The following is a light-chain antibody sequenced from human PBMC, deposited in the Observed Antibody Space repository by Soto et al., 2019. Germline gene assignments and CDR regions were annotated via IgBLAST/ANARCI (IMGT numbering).Light chain of an antibody. CDR2: GAS. CDR3: QQSYSTPRT. V-gene: IGKV1-39*01. CDR1: QSISSY. J-gene: IGKJ1*01. Sequence: DIQMTQSPSSLSASVGDRVTITCRASQSISSYLNWYQQKPGKAPKLLIYGASSLQSGVPSRFSGSGSGTDFTLNISSLQPEDFATYYCQQSYSTPRTFGQGNKVEIK.